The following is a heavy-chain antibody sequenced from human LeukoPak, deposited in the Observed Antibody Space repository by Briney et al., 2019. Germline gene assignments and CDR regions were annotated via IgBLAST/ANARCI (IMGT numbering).Heavy chain of an antibody. D-gene: IGHD2-15*01. Sequence: SVKVSCKASGGTFSSCAISWVRQAPGQGLEWMGGIIPIFGTANYAQKFQGRVTITADKSTSTAYMELSSLRSEDTAVYYCAVRSLLLDVIDYWGQGTLVTVSS. CDR2: IIPIFGTA. CDR3: AVRSLLLDVIDY. CDR1: GGTFSSCA. V-gene: IGHV1-69*06. J-gene: IGHJ4*02.